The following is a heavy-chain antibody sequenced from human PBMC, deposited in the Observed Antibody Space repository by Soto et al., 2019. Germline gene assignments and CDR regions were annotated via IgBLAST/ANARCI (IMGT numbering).Heavy chain of an antibody. CDR3: ARRRIVVTTNFDY. CDR1: GGSISSSSYY. D-gene: IGHD1-26*01. CDR2: IFHTGST. J-gene: IGHJ4*02. Sequence: KTSETLSLTCNVSGGSISSSSYYWGWIRQPPGKGLEWIGHIFHTGSTYYNPSLKSRVTISVDTSKNQFSLKLGSVTATDTAVYYCARRRIVVTTNFDYWGQGTLVTVSS. V-gene: IGHV4-39*01.